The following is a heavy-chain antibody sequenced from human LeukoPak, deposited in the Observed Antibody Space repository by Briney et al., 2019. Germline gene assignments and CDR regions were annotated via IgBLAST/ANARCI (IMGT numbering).Heavy chain of an antibody. CDR3: ARGSYYDILTGYTAGDAFDI. V-gene: IGHV1-8*01. CDR2: MNPNSGNT. Sequence: ASVKVSCKASGYTFTSYDINWVRQATGQGLEWMGWMNPNSGNTGYAQKFRGRVTMTRNTSISTAYMELSSLRSEDTAVYYCARGSYYDILTGYTAGDAFDIWGQGTMVTVSS. J-gene: IGHJ3*02. CDR1: GYTFTSYD. D-gene: IGHD3-9*01.